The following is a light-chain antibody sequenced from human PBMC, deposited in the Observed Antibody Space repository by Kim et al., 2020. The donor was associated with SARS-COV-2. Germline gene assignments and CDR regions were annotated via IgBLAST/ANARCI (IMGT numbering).Light chain of an antibody. V-gene: IGLV3-19*01. CDR1: ILRSYH. CDR3: NSRDRSGNQVL. J-gene: IGLJ2*01. Sequence: SSELTQDPAVSVAFGPTFSIPFPSDILRSYHASWYQQKPGQAPVVVIYGKNNRTSGIPDRFSGSSSGDTASLTLNGPPAEDEADYYCNSRDRSGNQVLLGGGTQLTV. CDR2: GKN.